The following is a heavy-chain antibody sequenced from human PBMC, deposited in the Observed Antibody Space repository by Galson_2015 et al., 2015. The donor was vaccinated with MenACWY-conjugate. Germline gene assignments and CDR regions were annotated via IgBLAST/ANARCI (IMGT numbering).Heavy chain of an antibody. CDR1: GFTFDSHR. J-gene: IGHJ4*02. Sequence: SLRLSCAASGFTFDSHRMSWVRQAPGKGLEWVTNINRDGGGTYYASSVKGRFTISKDNAENSLYLQMNSLRAEDTAIYYCARIIHDGLDYWGQGTLVTVSS. CDR3: ARIIHDGLDY. V-gene: IGHV3-7*01. D-gene: IGHD1-1*01. CDR2: INRDGGGT.